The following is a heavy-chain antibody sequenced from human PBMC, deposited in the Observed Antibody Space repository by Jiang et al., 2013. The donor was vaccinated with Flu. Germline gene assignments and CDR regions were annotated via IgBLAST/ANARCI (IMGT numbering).Heavy chain of an antibody. D-gene: IGHD6-13*01. V-gene: IGHV1-3*01. CDR3: ARTLGYSSSWYFLTDYYYYGMDV. J-gene: IGHJ6*02. Sequence: GAEVKKPGASVKVSCKASGYTFTSYAMHWVRQAPGQRLEWMGWINAGNGNTKYSQKFQGRVTITRDTSASTAYMELSSLRSEDTAVYYCARTLGYSSSWYFLTDYYYYGMDVWGQGTTVTVSS. CDR2: INAGNGNT. CDR1: GYTFTSYA.